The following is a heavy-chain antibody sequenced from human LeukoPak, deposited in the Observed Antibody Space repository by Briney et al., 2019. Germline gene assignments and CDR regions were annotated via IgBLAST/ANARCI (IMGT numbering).Heavy chain of an antibody. CDR2: IYHSGST. D-gene: IGHD2-15*01. CDR3: ARDIRCSGDSCYSWFDP. CDR1: GYSLSSAYY. V-gene: IGHV4-38-2*02. Sequence: SSETLSLTCTVSGYSLSSAYYWGWIRQPPGKGLEWIGIIYHSGSTYYNPSLKSRVTISVDTSKNQFSLKLSSVTAADTAVYYCARDIRCSGDSCYSWFDPWGQGTLVTVSS. J-gene: IGHJ5*02.